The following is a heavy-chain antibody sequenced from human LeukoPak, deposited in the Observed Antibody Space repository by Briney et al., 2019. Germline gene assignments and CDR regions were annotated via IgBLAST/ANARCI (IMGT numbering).Heavy chain of an antibody. CDR2: IYHSGST. CDR1: GGSISSGDIY. J-gene: IGHJ4*02. Sequence: SLTLSLTCIVSGGSISSGDIYWSWIRQPPGKGLEWIGNIYHSGSTYYNPSLKSRVTISVDTSKNQFSLKLSSVTAADTVVYYCAREGAQYSSSQNSDYWGQGTLVTVSS. D-gene: IGHD6-13*01. V-gene: IGHV4-30-4*01. CDR3: AREGAQYSSSQNSDY.